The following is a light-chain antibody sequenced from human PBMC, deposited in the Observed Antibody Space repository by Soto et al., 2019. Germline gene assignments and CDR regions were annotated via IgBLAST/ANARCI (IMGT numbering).Light chain of an antibody. Sequence: EIVLTQSPGTLSLSPGERATLSCRAGQSVSSSYLAWYQQKPGQAPRLLIYGASSRATGIPDRFSGSGSGTDFTLTISRLEPEDFAVYYCQQGGGSLYTFGQGTKLEIK. CDR2: GAS. V-gene: IGKV3-20*01. CDR3: QQGGGSLYT. CDR1: QSVSSSY. J-gene: IGKJ2*01.